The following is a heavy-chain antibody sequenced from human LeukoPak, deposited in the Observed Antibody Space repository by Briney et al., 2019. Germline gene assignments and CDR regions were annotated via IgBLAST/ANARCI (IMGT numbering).Heavy chain of an antibody. CDR2: TNVRSKWYN. CDR1: GDCVTSNSTA. J-gene: IGHJ4*02. D-gene: IGHD6-19*01. CDR3: ARGTRYSSGWTFDY. V-gene: IGHV6-1*01. Sequence: SQTLSLTCDISGDCVTSNSTAWNWLRQSPSRGLEWLSRTNVRSKWYNDYAVSVKSRIAINPDTSKTQFSLQVNSVTPEDTAVYYCARGTRYSSGWTFDYWGQGTLVTVSS.